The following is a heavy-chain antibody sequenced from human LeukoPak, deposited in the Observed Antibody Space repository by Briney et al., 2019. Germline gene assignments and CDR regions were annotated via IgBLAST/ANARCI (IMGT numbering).Heavy chain of an antibody. CDR3: AREGGRLLYEPTYYFDY. CDR1: GFTFSSYS. Sequence: GSLRLSCAASGFTFSSYSMNWIRQPPGKGLEWIGEINHSGSTNYNPSLRSRVTISVDTSKNQFSLKLSSVTAADTAVYYCAREGGRLLYEPTYYFDYWGQGTLVTVSS. V-gene: IGHV4-34*01. J-gene: IGHJ4*02. D-gene: IGHD3-3*01. CDR2: INHSGST.